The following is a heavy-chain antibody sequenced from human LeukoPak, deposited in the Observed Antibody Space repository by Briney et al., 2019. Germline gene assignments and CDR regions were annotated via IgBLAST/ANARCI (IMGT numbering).Heavy chain of an antibody. Sequence: GASVKVSCKASGYTFTDYYMHWVRQAPGQGLEWMGWINTHSGGTSYARKFQGRVTMTRDTSISTGYMELNRLRSDDTAVYYCARSRISVPVDYWGQGTLVIVSS. CDR2: INTHSGGT. D-gene: IGHD6-19*01. J-gene: IGHJ4*02. V-gene: IGHV1-2*02. CDR1: GYTFTDYY. CDR3: ARSRISVPVDY.